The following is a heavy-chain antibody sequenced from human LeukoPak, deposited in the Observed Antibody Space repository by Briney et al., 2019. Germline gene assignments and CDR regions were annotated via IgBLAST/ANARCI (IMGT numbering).Heavy chain of an antibody. Sequence: ASVKVSCKASGYTFTGYYMHWVRQAHGQGLEWMGWINPNSGGTNYAQKFQGRVTMTRDTSISTAYMELSRLRSDDTAVYYCARGSDYYDSSGYSKFDYWGQGTLVTVSS. D-gene: IGHD3-22*01. V-gene: IGHV1-2*02. J-gene: IGHJ4*02. CDR3: ARGSDYYDSSGYSKFDY. CDR1: GYTFTGYY. CDR2: INPNSGGT.